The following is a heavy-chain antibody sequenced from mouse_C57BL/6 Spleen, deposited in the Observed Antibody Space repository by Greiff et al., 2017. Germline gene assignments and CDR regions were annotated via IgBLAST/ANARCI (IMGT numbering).Heavy chain of an antibody. CDR3: ARGTWFAY. Sequence: EVHLVESGPGLVKPSQSLSLTCSVTGYSITSGYYWNWIRQFPGNKLEWMGYISYDGSNNYNPSLKNRISITRDTSKNQFFLKLNSVTTEDTATYYCARGTWFAYWGQGTLVTVSA. CDR2: ISYDGSN. V-gene: IGHV3-6*01. CDR1: GYSITSGYY. J-gene: IGHJ3*01.